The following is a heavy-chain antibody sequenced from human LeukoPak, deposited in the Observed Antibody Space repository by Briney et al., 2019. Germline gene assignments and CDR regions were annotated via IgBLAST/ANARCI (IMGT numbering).Heavy chain of an antibody. CDR2: ISSSSSYI. CDR3: AKVLEQLVPDY. J-gene: IGHJ4*02. Sequence: AGGSLRLSCAASGFTFSNYGMNWVRQAPGKGLEWVSYISSSSSYIYYADSVKGRFTISRDNAKNSLYLQMNSLGAEDTAVYYCAKVLEQLVPDYWGQGTLVTVSS. D-gene: IGHD6-6*01. V-gene: IGHV3-21*01. CDR1: GFTFSNYG.